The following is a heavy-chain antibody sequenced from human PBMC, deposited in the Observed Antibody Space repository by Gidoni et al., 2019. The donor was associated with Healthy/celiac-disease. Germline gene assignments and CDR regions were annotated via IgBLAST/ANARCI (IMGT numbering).Heavy chain of an antibody. CDR3: ASSSYYDILTVYSFGWFDP. CDR2: IYYGGST. J-gene: IGHJ5*02. Sequence: QVQLQESGPGLVKPSETLSLTCPVSGGSISSYYWSWIRQPPGKGLEWLGYIYYGGSTNYNPSLKSRVTISVDTSKNQFSLKLSSVTAADTAVYYCASSSYYDILTVYSFGWFDPWGQGTLVTVSS. CDR1: GGSISSYY. V-gene: IGHV4-59*01. D-gene: IGHD3-9*01.